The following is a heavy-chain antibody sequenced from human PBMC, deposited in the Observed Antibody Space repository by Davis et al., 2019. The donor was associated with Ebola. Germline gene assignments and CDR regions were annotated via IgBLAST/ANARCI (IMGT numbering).Heavy chain of an antibody. CDR3: AREGGHRTGDAFDI. D-gene: IGHD7-27*01. V-gene: IGHV1-46*01. CDR2: INPSGGST. Sequence: ASVKVSCKASGYTFTSYDINWVRQAPGQGLEWMGIINPSGGSTTYAHKFQGRVTMTRDTSTTTIYMEMSSLRSEDTAVYFCAREGGHRTGDAFDIWGQGTMVTVSS. J-gene: IGHJ3*02. CDR1: GYTFTSYD.